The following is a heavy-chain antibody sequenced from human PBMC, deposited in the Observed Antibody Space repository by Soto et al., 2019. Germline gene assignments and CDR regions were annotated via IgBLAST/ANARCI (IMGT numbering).Heavy chain of an antibody. V-gene: IGHV3-30*04. Sequence: GGSLRLSCAASGFTFSSYAMHWVRQAPGKGLEWVAVISYDGSNKYYADSVKGRFTISRDNSKNTLYLQMNSLRAEDTAVYYCAADMTTVTTFDYWGKGTLVTVSS. CDR3: AADMTTVTTFDY. CDR1: GFTFSSYA. CDR2: ISYDGSNK. D-gene: IGHD4-17*01. J-gene: IGHJ4*02.